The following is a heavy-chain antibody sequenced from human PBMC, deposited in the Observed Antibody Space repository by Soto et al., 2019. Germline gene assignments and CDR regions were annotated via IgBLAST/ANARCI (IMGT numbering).Heavy chain of an antibody. V-gene: IGHV3-48*01. J-gene: IGHJ6*03. CDR3: ASRRPGSSWDPYYYYYMDV. Sequence: GGSLRLSCAASGFTFSSYSMNWVRQAPGKGLEWVSYISSSSSTIYYADSVKGRFTISRDNAKNSLYLQMNSLRAEDTAVYYCASRRPGSSWDPYYYYYMDVWGKGTTVTVSS. D-gene: IGHD6-13*01. CDR2: ISSSSSTI. CDR1: GFTFSSYS.